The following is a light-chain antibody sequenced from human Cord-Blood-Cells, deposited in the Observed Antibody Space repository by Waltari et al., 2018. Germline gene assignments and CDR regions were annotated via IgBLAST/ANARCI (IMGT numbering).Light chain of an antibody. V-gene: IGKV3-20*01. CDR2: GAS. CDR3: QQYGSSPPLT. J-gene: IGKJ4*01. CDR1: QSVTSSY. Sequence: DIVSPQSPGTLSLSPGERATLSCRASQSVTSSYLAWYQQKPGQAPRLLIYGASSRATGIPYRFSGSGSGTDVTLTISRLEPEDFAVYYCQQYGSSPPLTFGGGTKVEI.